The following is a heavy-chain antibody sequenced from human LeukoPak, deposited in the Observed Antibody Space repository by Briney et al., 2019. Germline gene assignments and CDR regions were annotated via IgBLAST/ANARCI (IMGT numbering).Heavy chain of an antibody. V-gene: IGHV3-23*01. D-gene: IGHD4-17*01. CDR1: GFTFSSYA. J-gene: IGHJ5*02. Sequence: GGSLRLSCAASGFTFSSYAMSWVRQAPGKGLEWVSAISGSGGSTYYADSVKGRFTISRDNSKNTLYLQMNSLRAEDTAVYYCARADYGAGWFDPWGQGTLVTVSS. CDR2: ISGSGGST. CDR3: ARADYGAGWFDP.